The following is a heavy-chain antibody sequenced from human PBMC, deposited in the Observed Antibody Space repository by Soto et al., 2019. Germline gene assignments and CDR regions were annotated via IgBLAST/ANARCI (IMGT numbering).Heavy chain of an antibody. CDR3: ARAPYSSGWWGFDK. Sequence: GGSLRLSCAASGFTFSSYWMHWVRQAPGKGLVWVSRISTDGSVTTYADSVKGRFTISRDNAKNTLYLQMNSQRTEDTAVYYCARAPYSSGWWGFDKWGQETLVTVFS. D-gene: IGHD6-19*01. V-gene: IGHV3-74*01. CDR1: GFTFSSYW. CDR2: ISTDGSVT. J-gene: IGHJ4*02.